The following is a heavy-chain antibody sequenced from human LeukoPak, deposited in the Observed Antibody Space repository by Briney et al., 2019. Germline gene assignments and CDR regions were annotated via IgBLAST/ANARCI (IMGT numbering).Heavy chain of an antibody. Sequence: GGSLRLSCAASGFTFSSYGMHWVRQAPGKGLEWVAVIWYDGSNKYYADSVKGRFTISRDNSKNTLYLQMNSLRAEDTAVYYCARDEGSSGCFDYWGQGTLVTVSS. J-gene: IGHJ4*02. CDR1: GFTFSSYG. D-gene: IGHD6-19*01. CDR2: IWYDGSNK. CDR3: ARDEGSSGCFDY. V-gene: IGHV3-33*01.